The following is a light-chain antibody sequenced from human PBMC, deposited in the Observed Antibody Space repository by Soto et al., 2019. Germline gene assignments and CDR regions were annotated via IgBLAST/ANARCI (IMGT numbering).Light chain of an antibody. Sequence: QFAVTQPPSASGSPGQSVTISCTGTSSDVGGYNYVSWYQQHPGRAPKLMIYEVSKRPSGVPDRFSGSKSGNTASLTVSGLQAEDEADYYCSSYAGSNNFVFGTGTKLTVL. CDR1: SSDVGGYNY. V-gene: IGLV2-8*01. J-gene: IGLJ1*01. CDR2: EVS. CDR3: SSYAGSNNFV.